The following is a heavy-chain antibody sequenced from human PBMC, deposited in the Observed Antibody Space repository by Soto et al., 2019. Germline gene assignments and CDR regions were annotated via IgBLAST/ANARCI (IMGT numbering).Heavy chain of an antibody. Sequence: PSETLSLTCTVSGGSVTNGSYYWGWIRQSPGKGLAWIGSVYYRGRSYSKSSVKSRVTISVDTSKNRFSLSLNSVTASDTAVYLCVRQRTTVPTPDYFAYWGPGALVTVSS. V-gene: IGHV4-39*01. CDR2: VYYRGRS. CDR1: GGSVTNGSYY. J-gene: IGHJ4*02. D-gene: IGHD4-17*01. CDR3: VRQRTTVPTPDYFAY.